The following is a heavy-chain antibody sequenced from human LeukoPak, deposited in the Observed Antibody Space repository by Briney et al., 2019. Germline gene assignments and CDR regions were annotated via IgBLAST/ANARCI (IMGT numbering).Heavy chain of an antibody. Sequence: ASVKVSCKASGYTFTSYYMHWVRQAPGQGLEWMGIINPSGGSTSYAQKFQGRVTMTTDTSTSTAYMELRSLRSDDTAVYYRARAPYLRFSYYYGSGTYGDFDYWGQGTLVTVSS. V-gene: IGHV1-46*01. CDR1: GYTFTSYY. J-gene: IGHJ4*02. CDR3: ARAPYLRFSYYYGSGTYGDFDY. CDR2: INPSGGST. D-gene: IGHD3-10*01.